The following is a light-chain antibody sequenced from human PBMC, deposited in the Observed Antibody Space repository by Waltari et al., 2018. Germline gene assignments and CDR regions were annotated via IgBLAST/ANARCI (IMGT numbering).Light chain of an antibody. V-gene: IGKV1-39*01. CDR3: QQTYTTRWT. CDR1: QNINNY. CDR2: AVS. Sequence: DIQMTQSPSSLSASVGDRVTITCRASQNINNYLSWYQQKPGKARSILIYAVSHLQDGVPVRFSGTGSETDVTLTITSLQPEDFATYYCQQTYTTRWTFGQGTRVDI. J-gene: IGKJ1*01.